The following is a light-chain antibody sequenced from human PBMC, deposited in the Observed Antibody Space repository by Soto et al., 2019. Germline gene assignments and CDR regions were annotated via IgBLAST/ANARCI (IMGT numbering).Light chain of an antibody. J-gene: IGKJ1*01. Sequence: EIVMTQSPATLSVSPGERATLSCRASQGVSSYLAWYQQKPGQAPRLLIYGASTRATGIPARFSGSGSGTEFTLTISSLQSEDFAVYYCQQYNNWPPAFGQGTKVDIK. CDR2: GAS. V-gene: IGKV3-15*01. CDR1: QGVSSY. CDR3: QQYNNWPPA.